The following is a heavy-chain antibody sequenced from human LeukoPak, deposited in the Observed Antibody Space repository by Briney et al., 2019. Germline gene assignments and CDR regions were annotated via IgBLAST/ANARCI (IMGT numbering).Heavy chain of an antibody. Sequence: GGSLRLSCAASGFTFSSYAMSWVRQAPGKGLEWVSGISGSGGSTYYADSVKGRFTISRDNSKNTLYLQMNSLRAEDTAVYYCAKDGGVAARPYYFDYWGQGTLVTVSS. CDR2: ISGSGGST. CDR3: AKDGGVAARPYYFDY. V-gene: IGHV3-23*01. D-gene: IGHD6-6*01. J-gene: IGHJ4*02. CDR1: GFTFSSYA.